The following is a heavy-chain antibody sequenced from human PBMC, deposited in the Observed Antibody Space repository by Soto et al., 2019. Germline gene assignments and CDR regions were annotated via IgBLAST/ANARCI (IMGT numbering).Heavy chain of an antibody. CDR1: GGSISSSSYY. J-gene: IGHJ4*02. CDR3: ARHNYGSGSTYFDY. V-gene: IGHV4-61*05. CDR2: IHYSGST. Sequence: SETLSLTCTVSGGSISSSSYYWSWIRQPPGKGLEWIGYIHYSGSTNYNPSLKSRVTISVDTSKNQFSLELNSMTAADTAVYYCARHNYGSGSTYFDYWGQGTLVTVSS. D-gene: IGHD3-10*01.